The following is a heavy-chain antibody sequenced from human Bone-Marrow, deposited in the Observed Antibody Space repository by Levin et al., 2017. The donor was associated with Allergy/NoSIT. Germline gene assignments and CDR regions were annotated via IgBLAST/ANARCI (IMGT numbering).Heavy chain of an antibody. CDR2: IYYNGST. V-gene: IGHV4-39*01. J-gene: IGHJ6*02. CDR1: GDSISSIYY. Sequence: SETLSLTCSVSGDSISSIYYWGWIRQPPGKGLEWIGSIYYNGSTNYNPSLKSRVNLSVDTSKNQFFLKLSSVTASDTAVYFCSRGGLRFLEWLGRFYYYGLDVWGQGTTVSVSS. D-gene: IGHD3-3*01. CDR3: SRGGLRFLEWLGRFYYYGLDV.